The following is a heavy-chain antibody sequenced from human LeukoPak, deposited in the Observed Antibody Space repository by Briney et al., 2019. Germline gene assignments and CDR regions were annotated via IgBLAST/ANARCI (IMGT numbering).Heavy chain of an antibody. V-gene: IGHV4-61*02. Sequence: SETLSLTCTVSGGSISSGSYYWSWIRQLAGKGLEWIGRIYTSGSTNYNPSLKSRVTISVDTSKNQFSLKLSSVTAADTAVYYCARDTQWLGFIDYWGQGTLVTVSS. J-gene: IGHJ4*02. CDR1: GGSISSGSYY. CDR2: IYTSGST. CDR3: ARDTQWLGFIDY. D-gene: IGHD6-19*01.